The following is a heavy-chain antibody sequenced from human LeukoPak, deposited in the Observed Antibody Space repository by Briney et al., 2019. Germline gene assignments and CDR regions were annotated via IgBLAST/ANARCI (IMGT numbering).Heavy chain of an antibody. V-gene: IGHV1-24*01. CDR3: ASYYGDYVNFDY. D-gene: IGHD4-17*01. Sequence: GASVKVSCKVSGYTLTELSMHWVRQAPGKGLEWMGGFDPEDGETIYAQKLQGRVTMTEDTSTDTAYMELSSLRSEDTAVYCCASYYGDYVNFDYWGQGTLVTVSS. J-gene: IGHJ4*02. CDR2: FDPEDGET. CDR1: GYTLTELS.